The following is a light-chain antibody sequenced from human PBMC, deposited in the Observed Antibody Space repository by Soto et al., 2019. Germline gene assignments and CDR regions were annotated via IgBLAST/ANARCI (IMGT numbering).Light chain of an antibody. CDR1: QSINAH. V-gene: IGKV3-15*01. J-gene: IGKJ1*01. CDR2: GAS. Sequence: EVVMTQSPATLSVSPGERVTLSCRASQSINAHLAWYQQKPGQAPRLLIHGASTRATGIPARFSGSGFGTDVILTISSLQSEDFAVYYCQQYNTWLWTFGQGTKVEIQ. CDR3: QQYNTWLWT.